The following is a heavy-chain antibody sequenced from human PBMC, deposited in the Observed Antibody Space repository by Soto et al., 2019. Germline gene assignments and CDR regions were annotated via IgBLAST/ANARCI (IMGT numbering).Heavy chain of an antibody. CDR1: GGSISSGDYY. CDR2: IYYSGST. V-gene: IGHV4-30-4*01. D-gene: IGHD5-12*01. J-gene: IGHJ5*02. CDR3: ARYGGYEGLRFDP. Sequence: SETLSLTCTVSGGSISSGDYYWSWVRQPPGKGLEWIGYIYYSGSTYYNPSLKSRVTISVDTSKNQFSLQLSSVTAADTAVYYCARYGGYEGLRFDPWGQGTLVTVSS.